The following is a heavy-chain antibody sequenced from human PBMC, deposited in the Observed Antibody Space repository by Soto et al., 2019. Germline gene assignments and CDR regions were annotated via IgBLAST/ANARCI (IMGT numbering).Heavy chain of an antibody. Sequence: QVQLVESGGGVVQPGRSLRLSCAASGFTFSSYAMHWVRQAPGKGLEWVAVISYDGSNKYYADSVKGRFTISRDNSKNTLYLQMNSLRAEDTAIYYCAKPGYASAWHPQYYFDYWGQGILVTVSS. D-gene: IGHD6-19*01. V-gene: IGHV3-30-3*01. CDR2: ISYDGSNK. J-gene: IGHJ4*02. CDR1: GFTFSSYA. CDR3: AKPGYASAWHPQYYFDY.